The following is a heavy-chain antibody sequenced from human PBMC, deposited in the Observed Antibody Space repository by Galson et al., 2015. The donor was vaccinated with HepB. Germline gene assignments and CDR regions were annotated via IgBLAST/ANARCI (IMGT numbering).Heavy chain of an antibody. CDR1: GFTFSSYG. CDR3: AKDIGVRVGAQDY. CDR2: ISYDGSNK. D-gene: IGHD1-26*01. V-gene: IGHV3-30*18. Sequence: SLRLSCAASGFTFSSYGMHWVRQAPGKGLEWVAVISYDGSNKYYADSVKGRFTISRDNSKNTLYLQMNSLRAEDTAVYYCAKDIGVRVGAQDYWGQGTLVTVSS. J-gene: IGHJ4*02.